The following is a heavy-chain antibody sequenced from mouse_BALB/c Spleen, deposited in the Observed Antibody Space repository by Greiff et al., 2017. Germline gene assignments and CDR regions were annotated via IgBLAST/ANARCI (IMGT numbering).Heavy chain of an antibody. J-gene: IGHJ2*01. Sequence: EVKVEESGPGLVKPSQSLSLTCTVTGYSITSDYAWNWIRQFPGNKLEWMGYISYSGSTSYNPSLKSRISITRDTSKNQFFLQLNSVTTEDTATYYCARGDYDGYFHYFDYWGQGTTLTVSS. CDR1: GYSITSDYA. V-gene: IGHV3-2*02. CDR3: ARGDYDGYFHYFDY. CDR2: ISYSGST. D-gene: IGHD2-3*01.